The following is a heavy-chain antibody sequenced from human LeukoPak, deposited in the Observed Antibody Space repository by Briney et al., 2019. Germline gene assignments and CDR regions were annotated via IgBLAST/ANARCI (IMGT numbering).Heavy chain of an antibody. CDR3: GRDPKLGIRGYTYGYIDY. D-gene: IGHD5-18*01. J-gene: IGHJ4*02. CDR2: INTNTGNP. V-gene: IGHV7-4-1*02. CDR1: GYTFISYA. Sequence: ASVKVSCKTSGYTFISYAMNWVRQAPGQGLEWMGWINTNTGNPTYAQGFTGRYVFSLDTSVSTAYLQISGLKADDTAVYYCGRDPKLGIRGYTYGYIDYWGQGTRVTVPS.